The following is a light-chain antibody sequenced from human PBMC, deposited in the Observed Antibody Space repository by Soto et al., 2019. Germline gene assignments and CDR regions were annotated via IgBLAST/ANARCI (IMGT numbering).Light chain of an antibody. CDR1: QSVSGY. CDR2: ADS. Sequence: EILLTQSPSTLSLSPGETATLSCRASQSVSGYIGWYQQKPGQAPRLLIYADSNRATGIPARFSGSGSGTDFTLTISSLEPEDSAMYYCQQYVISVTFGQGTRLEIK. J-gene: IGKJ5*01. V-gene: IGKV3-11*01. CDR3: QQYVISVT.